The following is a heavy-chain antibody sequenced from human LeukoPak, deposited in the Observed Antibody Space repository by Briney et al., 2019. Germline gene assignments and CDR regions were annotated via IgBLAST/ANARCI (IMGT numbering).Heavy chain of an antibody. CDR3: ARVRGDVDIVATNWFDP. V-gene: IGHV4-4*07. CDR2: IYTSGST. Sequence: SETLSLTCTVSGGSISSYYWSWIRQPAGKGLEWIGHIYTSGSTNYNPSLKSRITMSVDTSKNQFSLKLSSVTAADTAVYYCARVRGDVDIVATNWFDPWGQGTLVTVSS. CDR1: GGSISSYY. D-gene: IGHD5-12*01. J-gene: IGHJ5*02.